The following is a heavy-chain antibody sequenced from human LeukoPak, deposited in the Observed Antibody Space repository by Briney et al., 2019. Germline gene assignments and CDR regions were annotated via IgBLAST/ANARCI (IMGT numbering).Heavy chain of an antibody. D-gene: IGHD6-19*01. V-gene: IGHV1-46*01. Sequence: ASAKVSCTASGYTFTSYYMPWVRQAPGQGLEWMGVINPSGGSTSYAQTFQARVTMTRDKSTSTAYMELSSLRSEAPAVHYCAIVEQWLATYYFDYWGQGTLVTVPS. CDR2: INPSGGST. CDR1: GYTFTSYY. J-gene: IGHJ4*02. CDR3: AIVEQWLATYYFDY.